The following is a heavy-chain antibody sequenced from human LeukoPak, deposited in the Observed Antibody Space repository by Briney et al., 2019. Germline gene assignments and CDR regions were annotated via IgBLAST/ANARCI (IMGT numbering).Heavy chain of an antibody. CDR3: AKDSRNMIPFGGVIPD. Sequence: PGGSLRLSCDASGFPFGTYGMHWVCQAPGKGLEWLAFIRSDGSDKYYADSVKGRFTISRDNSRNTLYLQINSLRAEDTAVYYCAKDSRNMIPFGGVIPDWGQGTLVTVSS. D-gene: IGHD3-16*02. V-gene: IGHV3-30*02. CDR2: IRSDGSDK. CDR1: GFPFGTYG. J-gene: IGHJ4*02.